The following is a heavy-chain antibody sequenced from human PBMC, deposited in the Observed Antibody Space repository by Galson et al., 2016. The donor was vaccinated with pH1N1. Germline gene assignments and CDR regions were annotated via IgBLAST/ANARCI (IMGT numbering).Heavy chain of an antibody. V-gene: IGHV3-74*01. CDR1: GSGFSDYW. CDR3: KGNL. J-gene: IGHJ4*02. D-gene: IGHD1-14*01. CDR2: ISRDGRSA. Sequence: SLRLSCAASGSGFSDYWMDWIRQAPGKGLAWVARISRDGRSADYAASVKGRFTISRDNAKDEVYLQMNGLRVEDTAMYYCKGNLWGQGTLVTVSS.